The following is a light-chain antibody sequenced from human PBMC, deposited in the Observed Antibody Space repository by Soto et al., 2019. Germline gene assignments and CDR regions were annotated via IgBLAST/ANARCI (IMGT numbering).Light chain of an antibody. CDR3: QQYNSYLA. CDR1: QSISSW. CDR2: DAS. V-gene: IGKV1-5*01. Sequence: DIQMTQSPSTLSASVGDRVTITCRASQSISSWLAWYQQKPGKAPKLLIYDASSLESGVPSRFSGSGSGTEFTLTISSLQPDDFATYYCQQYNSYLAFGQGTRLEIK. J-gene: IGKJ5*01.